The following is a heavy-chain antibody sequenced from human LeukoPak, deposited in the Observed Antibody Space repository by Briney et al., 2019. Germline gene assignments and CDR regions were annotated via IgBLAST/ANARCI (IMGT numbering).Heavy chain of an antibody. D-gene: IGHD1-26*01. CDR1: VYTFSGYY. Sequence: ASVKVSCKASVYTFSGYYMHWVRQAPGQGLESMGWINSNSGARNYGQKFQGRVTMFRDTAINTAYMELTSLTSDDTGVYYCARGRGGATTGLDHWGQGTLVTVSS. CDR2: INSNSGAR. V-gene: IGHV1-2*02. CDR3: ARGRGGATTGLDH. J-gene: IGHJ4*02.